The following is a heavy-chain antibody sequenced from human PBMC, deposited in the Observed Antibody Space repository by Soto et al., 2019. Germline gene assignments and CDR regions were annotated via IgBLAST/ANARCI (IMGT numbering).Heavy chain of an antibody. D-gene: IGHD6-6*01. J-gene: IGHJ6*03. Sequence: SETLSLTCTVSGGSISSYYWSWIRQPPGKGPEWIGYIYYSGSTNYNPSLKSRVTISVDTSKNQFSLKLSSVTAADTAVYYCAGFPSSSSAYYYYYYYMDVWGKGTTVTVSS. CDR2: IYYSGST. CDR1: GGSISSYY. CDR3: AGFPSSSSAYYYYYYYMDV. V-gene: IGHV4-59*01.